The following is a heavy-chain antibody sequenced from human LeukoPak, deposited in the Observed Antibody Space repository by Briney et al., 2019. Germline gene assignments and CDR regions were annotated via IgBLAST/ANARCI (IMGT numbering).Heavy chain of an antibody. Sequence: ETLSLTCTVSGGSISSYYWSWVRQAPGKGLEWVSVIYSGGSTYYADSVKGRFTISRDNSKNTLYLQMNSLRAEDTAVYYCAGSYGSDYWGQGTLVTVSS. J-gene: IGHJ4*02. D-gene: IGHD5-18*01. CDR2: IYSGGST. V-gene: IGHV3-53*01. CDR3: AGSYGSDY. CDR1: GGSISSYY.